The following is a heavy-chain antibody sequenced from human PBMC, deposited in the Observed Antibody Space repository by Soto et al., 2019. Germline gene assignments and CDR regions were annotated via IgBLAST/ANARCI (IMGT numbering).Heavy chain of an antibody. CDR2: ISAYNGNT. Sequence: ASVKVSCKASGYTFTSYGISWVRQAPGQGLEWMGWISAYNGNTNYAQKLQGRVTMTTDTSTSTAYMELRSPRSDDTAVYYCARDGGSRLDYYYYMDVWGKGTTVTVSS. V-gene: IGHV1-18*01. D-gene: IGHD2-15*01. J-gene: IGHJ6*03. CDR1: GYTFTSYG. CDR3: ARDGGSRLDYYYYMDV.